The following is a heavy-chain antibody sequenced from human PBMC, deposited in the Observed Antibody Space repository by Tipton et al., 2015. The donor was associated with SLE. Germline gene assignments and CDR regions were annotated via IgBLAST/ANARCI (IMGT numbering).Heavy chain of an antibody. CDR2: IRYDGSKK. CDR1: GFNFSDYY. Sequence: GSLRLSCAASGFNFSDYYMSWIRQAPGKGLEWVAFIRYDGSKKEYADSVKGRFTISRDNSKNTLYLQMNRLSAEDTALYYCAKDAEEYGDYGTFDHWGQGTLVTVSS. CDR3: AKDAEEYGDYGTFDH. J-gene: IGHJ4*02. V-gene: IGHV3-30*02. D-gene: IGHD4-17*01.